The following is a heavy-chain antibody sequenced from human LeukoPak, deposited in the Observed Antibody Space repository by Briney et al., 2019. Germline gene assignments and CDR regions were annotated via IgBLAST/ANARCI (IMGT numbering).Heavy chain of an antibody. CDR2: IHYSGST. V-gene: IGHV4-59*01. Sequence: SETLSLTCTVSGDSMISYYWSWIRQPPGKGLEWIGYIHYSGSTNYNPSLKSRVTISVDTSKNQFSLKLSSVTAADTAMYHCARAPLALIVFDIWGQGTMVTVSS. CDR1: GDSMISYY. CDR3: ARAPLALIVFDI. D-gene: IGHD2-21*01. J-gene: IGHJ3*02.